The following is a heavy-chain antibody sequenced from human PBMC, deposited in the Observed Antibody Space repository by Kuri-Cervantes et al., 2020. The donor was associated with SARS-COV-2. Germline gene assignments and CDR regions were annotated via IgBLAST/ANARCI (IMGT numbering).Heavy chain of an antibody. CDR1: GFTFGDYA. CDR2: IRSKAYGGTT. D-gene: IGHD3-22*01. V-gene: IGHV3-49*03. J-gene: IGHJ4*02. CDR3: TTDSHYYDSSGYYSKLYDFDY. Sequence: GESLKISCTASGFTFGDYAMSWFRQAPGKGLEWVGFIRSKAYGGTTEYAASVKGRFTISRDDSKNTLYLQMNSLKTEDTAVYYCTTDSHYYDSSGYYSKLYDFDYWGQGTLVTVSS.